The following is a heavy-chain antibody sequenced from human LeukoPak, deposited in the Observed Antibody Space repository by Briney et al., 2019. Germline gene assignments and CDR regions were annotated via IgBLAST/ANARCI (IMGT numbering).Heavy chain of an antibody. V-gene: IGHV3-48*01. CDR1: GFTFSSYS. D-gene: IGHD2-15*01. CDR3: ASNLLPDDY. CDR2: ISSSSSTI. Sequence: PGGSLRLSCAASGFTFSSYSMNWVRQAPGKGLEWVSYISSSSSTIYSADSVKGRFTNSRDNAKNSLYLQMNSLRAEDTAVYYCASNLLPDDYWGQGTLVTVSS. J-gene: IGHJ4*02.